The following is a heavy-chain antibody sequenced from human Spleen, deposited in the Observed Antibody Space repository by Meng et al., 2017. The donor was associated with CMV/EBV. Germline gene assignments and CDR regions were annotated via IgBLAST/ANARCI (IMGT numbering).Heavy chain of an antibody. CDR3: AKAQETRGDCGRSSCYWGIDH. Sequence: GESLKISCAASGFIFDTYVMHWVRQAPGKGLEWVAVISYDGTYKFYTDPVKGRFTISRDNSKSALYLHMSNLRVEDTAVYFCAKAQETRGDCGRSSCYWGIDHWGQGVPVTVSS. CDR2: ISYDGTYK. CDR1: GFIFDTYV. J-gene: IGHJ4*02. D-gene: IGHD2-21*01. V-gene: IGHV3-30*04.